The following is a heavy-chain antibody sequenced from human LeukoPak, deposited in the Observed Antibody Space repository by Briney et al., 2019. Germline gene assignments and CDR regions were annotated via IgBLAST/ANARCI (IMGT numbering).Heavy chain of an antibody. J-gene: IGHJ6*02. CDR2: IYYSGST. CDR3: ARDKTNYDILTGPGMDV. D-gene: IGHD3-9*01. CDR1: GGSISSGGYY. V-gene: IGHV4-31*03. Sequence: SETLSLTCTVSGGSISSGGYYWSWIRQHPGKGLEWIGYIYYSGSTYYNPSLKSRVTISVDTSKNQFSLKLSSVTAADTAVYYCARDKTNYDILTGPGMDVWGQGTTVTVS.